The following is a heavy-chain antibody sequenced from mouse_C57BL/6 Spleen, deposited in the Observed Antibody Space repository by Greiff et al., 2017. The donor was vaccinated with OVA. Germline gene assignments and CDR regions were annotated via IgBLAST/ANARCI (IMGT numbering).Heavy chain of an antibody. Sequence: QVQLQQPGAELVKPGASVKLSCKASGYTFTSYLMQWVKQRPGQGLEWIGEIDPSDSYTNYNQKFKGKATLTVDTSSSTAYMQLSSLTSEDSAVYYCARTGTRYFDYWGQGTTLTVSS. CDR2: IDPSDSYT. D-gene: IGHD4-1*01. CDR1: GYTFTSYL. CDR3: ARTGTRYFDY. V-gene: IGHV1-50*01. J-gene: IGHJ2*01.